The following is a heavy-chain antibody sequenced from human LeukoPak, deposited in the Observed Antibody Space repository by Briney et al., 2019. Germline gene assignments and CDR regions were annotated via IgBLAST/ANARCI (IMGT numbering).Heavy chain of an antibody. CDR1: GFTFSDYY. Sequence: GGSRRLSCAASGFTFSDYYMSWIRQAPGKGLEWVSYISSGGSTIYCADSVRGRFTISRDNAKNSLYLQMNSLRAEDTAVYYCARETYSGSYLVDYWGQGTLVTVSS. CDR3: ARETYSGSYLVDY. V-gene: IGHV3-11*01. D-gene: IGHD1-26*01. CDR2: ISSGGSTI. J-gene: IGHJ4*02.